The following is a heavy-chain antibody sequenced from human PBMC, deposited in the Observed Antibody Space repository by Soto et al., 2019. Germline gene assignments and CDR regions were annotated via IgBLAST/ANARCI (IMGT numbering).Heavy chain of an antibody. CDR3: ARQRSVVVTPGWFDP. V-gene: IGHV4-59*08. Sequence: QVQLLESGPGLVKPSETLSLTCTVSGGSISSYYWSWIRQPPGKGLEWIGYIYHSRRSNYNPSLKSRVTIVLDTSKNHLSLKLCSGTAAGAAVYYCARQRSVVVTPGWFDPCGQGTLVTVCS. CDR2: IYHSRRS. D-gene: IGHD4-17*01. J-gene: IGHJ5*02. CDR1: GGSISSYY.